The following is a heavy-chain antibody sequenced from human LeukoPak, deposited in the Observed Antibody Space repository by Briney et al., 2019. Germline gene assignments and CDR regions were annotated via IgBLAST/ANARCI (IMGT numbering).Heavy chain of an antibody. CDR1: GFTFSSYS. D-gene: IGHD2-21*02. CDR3: ARGLLAYCGGDCYSHAYFQH. J-gene: IGHJ1*01. CDR2: ISSNSSYI. Sequence: GGSLRLSCAASGFTFSSYSMNWVRQAPGKGLEWVSSISSNSSYIYYADSVKGRFTISRDNAKNSLYLQMNSLRAEDTAVYYCARGLLAYCGGDCYSHAYFQHWGQGTLVTVSS. V-gene: IGHV3-21*01.